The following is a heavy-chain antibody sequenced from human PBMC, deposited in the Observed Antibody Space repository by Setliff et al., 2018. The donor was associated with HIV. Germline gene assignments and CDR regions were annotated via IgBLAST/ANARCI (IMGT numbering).Heavy chain of an antibody. CDR2: MSGDANSQ. J-gene: IGHJ3*02. D-gene: IGHD3-22*01. CDR1: GFIFSTFP. CDR3: ARGDFYDSSGYFTDAFDI. V-gene: IGHV3-30*07. Sequence: GGSLRLSCAASGFIFSTFPMHWVRQAPGKGLEWVAVMSGDANSQYYADSVRGRFTISRDNSKNTVYPQMNSLRAEDTAVYYCARGDFYDSSGYFTDAFDIWGQGTMVTVSS.